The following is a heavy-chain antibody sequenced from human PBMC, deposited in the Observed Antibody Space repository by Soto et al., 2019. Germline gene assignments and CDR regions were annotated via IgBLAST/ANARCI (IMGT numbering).Heavy chain of an antibody. CDR2: IYYSGTT. CDR3: AGTFYYDNSGYPF. CDR1: GGSISSTSYY. V-gene: IGHV4-39*02. Sequence: PSETLSLTCTVSGGSISSTSYYWGWIRQPPGKGLEWIGSIYYSGTTYFNPSLKSRVTISVDTSKNHFSLKLNSVTAADTAVYYCAGTFYYDNSGYPFWGQGTPVTVSS. D-gene: IGHD3-22*01. J-gene: IGHJ4*02.